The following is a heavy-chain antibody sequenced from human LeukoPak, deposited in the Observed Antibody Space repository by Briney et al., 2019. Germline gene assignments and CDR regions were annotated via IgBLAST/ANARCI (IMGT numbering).Heavy chain of an antibody. CDR3: ARLGIAAAVYGY. J-gene: IGHJ4*02. CDR2: ISSSSSYI. D-gene: IGHD6-13*01. Sequence: GGSLRLSCAASGFTFSSYSMNWVRQAPGKGLEWVSSISSSSSYIYYADSVKGRFTISRDNAKNSLYLQMNSLRAEDTAVYYCARLGIAAAVYGYWGQGTLVTVSS. V-gene: IGHV3-21*01. CDR1: GFTFSSYS.